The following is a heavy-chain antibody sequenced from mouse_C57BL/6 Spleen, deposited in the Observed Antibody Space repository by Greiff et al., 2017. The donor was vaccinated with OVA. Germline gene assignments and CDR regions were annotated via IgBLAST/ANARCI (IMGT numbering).Heavy chain of an antibody. D-gene: IGHD1-1*01. J-gene: IGHJ3*01. Sequence: VQLQQSGPGLVQPSQSLSITCTVSGFSLTSYGVHWVRQSPGKGLEWLGVIWRGGSTDYNAAFMSRLSITKDNSKSQVFFKMNSLQADDTAIYYCAANYYGSSSLFAYWGQGTLVTVSA. CDR2: IWRGGST. CDR1: GFSLTSYG. V-gene: IGHV2-5*01. CDR3: AANYYGSSSLFAY.